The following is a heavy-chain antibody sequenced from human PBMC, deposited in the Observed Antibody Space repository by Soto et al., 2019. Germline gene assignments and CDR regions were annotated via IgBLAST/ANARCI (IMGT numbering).Heavy chain of an antibody. CDR3: VSRFFDGDNSALFFEH. V-gene: IGHV3-7*03. CDR2: IKQDGSEK. CDR1: GFTFSSYW. J-gene: IGHJ4*02. D-gene: IGHD1-20*01. Sequence: PGGSLRLSCAASGFTFSSYWMSWVRQAPGKGLEWVANIKQDGSEKYYVDSVKGRFTISRDNAKNSLYLQMNSLRAEDTAVYYCVSRFFDGDNSALFFEHWGQGTQVTVSS.